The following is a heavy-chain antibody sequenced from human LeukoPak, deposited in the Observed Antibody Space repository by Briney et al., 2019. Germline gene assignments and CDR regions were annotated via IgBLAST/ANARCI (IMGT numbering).Heavy chain of an antibody. CDR1: GGSISTSSYY. J-gene: IGHJ4*02. CDR2: IFYSGST. D-gene: IGHD3-16*02. CDR3: ARAEDYVWGSYLDY. Sequence: SETLSLTCTVSGGSISTSSYYWGWVRQPPGKGLEWIGNIFYSGSTYYSPSLKSRVTISLDTSKNQFSLKLSSVTAADTAVYYCARAEDYVWGSYLDYWGQGTLVTVSS. V-gene: IGHV4-39*07.